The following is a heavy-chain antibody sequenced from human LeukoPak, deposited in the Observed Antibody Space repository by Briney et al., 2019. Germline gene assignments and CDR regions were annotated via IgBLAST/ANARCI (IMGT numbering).Heavy chain of an antibody. CDR2: ISGSGGST. J-gene: IGHJ4*02. D-gene: IGHD6-19*01. CDR1: GCTFSSYA. V-gene: IGHV3-23*01. CDR3: AKDGSGWYFFDY. Sequence: PGGSLRLSCAASGCTFSSYAMSWVRQAPGKGLEWVSAISGSGGSTYYADSVKGRFTISRDNSKNTLYLQMNSLRAEDTAVYYCAKDGSGWYFFDYWGQGTLVTVSS.